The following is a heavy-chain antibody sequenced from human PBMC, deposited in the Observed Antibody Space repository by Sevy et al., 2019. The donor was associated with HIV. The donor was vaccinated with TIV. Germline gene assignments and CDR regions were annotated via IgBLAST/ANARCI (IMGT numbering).Heavy chain of an antibody. CDR3: AREPVTMVRGVISPRRAFDI. CDR2: IYYSGST. V-gene: IGHV4-61*01. D-gene: IGHD3-10*01. CDR1: GGSVSSGSYY. Sequence: SETLSLTCTVSGGSVSSGSYYWSWIRQPPGKGLEWIGYIYYSGSTNYNPSLKSRVTISVDTSKNQFSLKLGSVTAADTAVYYCAREPVTMVRGVISPRRAFDIWGQGTMVTVSS. J-gene: IGHJ3*02.